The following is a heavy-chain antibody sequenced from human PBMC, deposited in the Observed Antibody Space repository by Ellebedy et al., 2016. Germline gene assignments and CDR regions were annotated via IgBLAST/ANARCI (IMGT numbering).Heavy chain of an antibody. Sequence: ASVKVSCKSSGYTFRSYPMHWVRQAPGQRLEWMGWINAGNGNTKYSQKFQGRVTITRDTSARTVYMELSRLTSQDTAVYYCAREGATTLWFREGENEYNWFDPWGQGTLVTVSS. CDR2: INAGNGNT. D-gene: IGHD1-26*01. CDR1: GYTFRSYP. V-gene: IGHV1-3*01. J-gene: IGHJ5*02. CDR3: AREGATTLWFREGENEYNWFDP.